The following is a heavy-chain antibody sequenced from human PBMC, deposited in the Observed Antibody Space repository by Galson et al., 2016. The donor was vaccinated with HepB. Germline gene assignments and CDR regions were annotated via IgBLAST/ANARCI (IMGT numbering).Heavy chain of an antibody. J-gene: IGHJ6*02. V-gene: IGHV1-18*01. CDR3: ATRRRCSGGSCYLHYYYYGMDV. CDR1: GYTFTSYG. D-gene: IGHD2-15*01. CDR2: ISAYNGNT. Sequence: SVKVSCKASGYTFTSYGISWVRQAPGQGLEWMGWISAYNGNTNYAQKLQGRVTVTTDTSTSTAYMELRSLRSDDTAVYYCATRRRCSGGSCYLHYYYYGMDVWGQGTTVTVPS.